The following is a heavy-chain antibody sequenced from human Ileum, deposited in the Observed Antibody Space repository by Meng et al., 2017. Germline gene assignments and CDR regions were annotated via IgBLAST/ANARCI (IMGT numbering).Heavy chain of an antibody. Sequence: EVQLVESGGGLMQPGGSLKLSCAVSGFSVSSNYMTWVRQAPGRGLEWVSLIHSDGTTKYAGSVQGRFTISRDKNTLYLQMNTLRSEDTAMYFCARVYCFTTRCYRAHCSNGVCSHVDHWGRGTLVTVSS. J-gene: IGHJ4*02. D-gene: IGHD2-8*01. CDR1: GFSVSSNY. V-gene: IGHV3-53*01. CDR3: ARVYCFTTRCYRAHCSNGVCSHVDH. CDR2: IHSDGTT.